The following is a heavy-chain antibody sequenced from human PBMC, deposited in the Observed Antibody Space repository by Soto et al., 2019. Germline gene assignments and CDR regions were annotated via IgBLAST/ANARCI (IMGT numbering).Heavy chain of an antibody. Sequence: DASVKVSCKASGYTFTGYYMHWVRQAPGQGLEWMGWINPNSGGTNYAQKFQGWVTMTRDTSISTAYMELSRLRSDDTAVYYCARASDYYGSGDYYGMHGWGQGTTVTVTS. V-gene: IGHV1-2*04. CDR3: ARASDYYGSGDYYGMHG. CDR1: GYTFTGYY. CDR2: INPNSGGT. J-gene: IGHJ6*01. D-gene: IGHD3-10*01.